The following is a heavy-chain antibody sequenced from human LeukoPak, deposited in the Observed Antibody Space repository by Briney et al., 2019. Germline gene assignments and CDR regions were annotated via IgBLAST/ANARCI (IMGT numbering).Heavy chain of an antibody. Sequence: SVKVSCKASGGTFSNFAISWVRQAPGQGVEWVGGVIPIFVTAKYAQRVQGGVAMSTDESKTTAYMELSSLRSEDSAVYYCARQGGITVFGVAQPGGAFDIWGQGTMVTVSS. CDR3: ARQGGITVFGVAQPGGAFDI. D-gene: IGHD3-3*01. V-gene: IGHV1-69*05. J-gene: IGHJ3*02. CDR2: VIPIFVTA. CDR1: GGTFSNFA.